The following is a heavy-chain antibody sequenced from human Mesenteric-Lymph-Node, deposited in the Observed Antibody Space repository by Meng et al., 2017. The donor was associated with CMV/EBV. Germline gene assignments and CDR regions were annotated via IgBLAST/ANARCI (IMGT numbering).Heavy chain of an antibody. V-gene: IGHV3-21*01. CDR2: ISSSSSYI. D-gene: IGHD6-6*01. Sequence: GESLKISCAASGFTFSSYSMNWVRQAPGKGLEWVSSISSSSSYIYYADSVKGRFTISRDNAKNSLYLQMNSLRAEDTAVYYCARDHSSSPADYFDYWGQGTLVTVSS. CDR1: GFTFSSYS. J-gene: IGHJ4*02. CDR3: ARDHSSSPADYFDY.